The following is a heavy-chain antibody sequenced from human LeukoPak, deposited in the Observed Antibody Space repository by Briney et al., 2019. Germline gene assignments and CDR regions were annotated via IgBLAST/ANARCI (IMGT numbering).Heavy chain of an antibody. CDR1: GFTFSSYS. D-gene: IGHD2-15*01. Sequence: GGSLRLSCAASGFTFSSYSMNWVRQAPGKGLYFVSSISSSSSYIYYADSVKGRFTISRDNAKNSLYLQMNSLRAEDTAVYYCARVKVASTAFDIWGQGTMVTVSS. V-gene: IGHV3-21*01. CDR2: ISSSSSYI. CDR3: ARVKVASTAFDI. J-gene: IGHJ3*02.